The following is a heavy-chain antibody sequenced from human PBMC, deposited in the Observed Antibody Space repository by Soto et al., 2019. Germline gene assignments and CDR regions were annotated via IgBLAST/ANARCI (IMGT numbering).Heavy chain of an antibody. Sequence: NPSETLSLTCTVSGGSISSGGYYWSWIRQHPGKGLEWIGYIYYSGSTYYNPSLKSRVTISVDTSKNQFSLKLSSVTAADTAVYYCARTPYSGSYYSFDYWGQGTLVTVSS. J-gene: IGHJ4*02. CDR2: IYYSGST. V-gene: IGHV4-31*03. CDR1: GGSISSGGYY. CDR3: ARTPYSGSYYSFDY. D-gene: IGHD1-26*01.